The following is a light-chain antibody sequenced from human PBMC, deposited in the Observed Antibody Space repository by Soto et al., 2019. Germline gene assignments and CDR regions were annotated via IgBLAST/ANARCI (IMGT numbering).Light chain of an antibody. CDR3: TSYTTSSTLRV. V-gene: IGLV2-14*01. Sequence: QSVLTQPASVSGSPGQSITISCTGTSSDVGGYNYVSWYQQHPGKAPKLMIYEVSNRPSGVSTRFSGSKSGNTASLTISGLQAEDEADYYCTSYTTSSTLRVFGGGTKLTVL. CDR1: SSDVGGYNY. J-gene: IGLJ3*02. CDR2: EVS.